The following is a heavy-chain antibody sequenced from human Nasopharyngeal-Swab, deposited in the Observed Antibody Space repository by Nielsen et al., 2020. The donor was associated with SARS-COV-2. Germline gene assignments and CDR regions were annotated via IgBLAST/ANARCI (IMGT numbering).Heavy chain of an antibody. CDR1: GFTFSSYA. J-gene: IGHJ4*02. CDR2: ISYDGSNK. V-gene: IGHV3-30-3*01. CDR3: ARVDGWFGELFVDY. Sequence: GGSLKISCAASGFTFSSYAMHWVRQAPGKGLEWVAVISYDGSNKYYADSVKGRFTISRDNSKNTLYLQMNSLRAEDTAVYYCARVDGWFGELFVDYWGQGTLVTVSS. D-gene: IGHD3-10*01.